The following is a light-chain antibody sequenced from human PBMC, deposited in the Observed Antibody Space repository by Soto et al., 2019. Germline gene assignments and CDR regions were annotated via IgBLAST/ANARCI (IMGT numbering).Light chain of an antibody. V-gene: IGKV3D-20*02. CDR1: HSLSGSS. J-gene: IGKJ4*02. CDR2: AAS. Sequence: PGTRATLSCRTSHSLSGSSVAWYQQKPGQATRLLIYAASSRATGIPDRFSGSGSGTDFTLTISSLEPEDFAVYYCQQGCIRLTFGGGTKVDIK. CDR3: QQGCIRLT.